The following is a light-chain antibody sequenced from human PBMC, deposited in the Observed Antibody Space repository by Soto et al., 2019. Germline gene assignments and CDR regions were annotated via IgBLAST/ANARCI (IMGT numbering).Light chain of an antibody. Sequence: QSVLTQPASVSGSPGQSITISCTGTSSDVGGHSYVSWYQQHPGKAPKLLIYEVSNRPSGVSNRFSGSKSANTASLTISRLQAEDEADYHCSSYTSGSTTFVFGTGTKLTVL. V-gene: IGLV2-14*01. CDR3: SSYTSGSTTFV. CDR2: EVS. CDR1: SSDVGGHSY. J-gene: IGLJ1*01.